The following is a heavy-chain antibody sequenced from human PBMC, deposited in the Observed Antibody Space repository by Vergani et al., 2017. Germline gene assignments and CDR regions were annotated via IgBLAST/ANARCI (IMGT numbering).Heavy chain of an antibody. J-gene: IGHJ5*02. CDR1: GAAIKDFY. Sequence: QVQLQESGPGLVKPSETLSLTCTVSGAAIKDFYWSWFRQPPWTGLEWIGYVYYTGSTTYNPSLKSRVTISVDTSNNQFSLRMTSLTAADTAIYYCARDRNLYCRSSTSCHNWFDPWGQGSLVTVSS. V-gene: IGHV4-59*01. CDR2: VYYTGST. CDR3: ARDRNLYCRSSTSCHNWFDP. D-gene: IGHD2-2*01.